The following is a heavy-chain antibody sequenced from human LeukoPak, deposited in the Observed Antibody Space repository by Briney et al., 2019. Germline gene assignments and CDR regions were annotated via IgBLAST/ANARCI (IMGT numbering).Heavy chain of an antibody. Sequence: SETLSLTCTVSGGSISSSGYYWGWIRQPPGKGLEWIGSIYYSGSTYYNPSLRSRVTISVDTSKNQFSLKLSSVTAADTAVYYCARDHQQLDYYFDYWGQGTLVTVSS. J-gene: IGHJ4*02. CDR1: GGSISSSGYY. V-gene: IGHV4-39*07. CDR3: ARDHQQLDYYFDY. D-gene: IGHD6-13*01. CDR2: IYYSGST.